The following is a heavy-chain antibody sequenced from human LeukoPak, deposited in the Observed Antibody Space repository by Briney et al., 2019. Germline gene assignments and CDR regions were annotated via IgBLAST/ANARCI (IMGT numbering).Heavy chain of an antibody. Sequence: ASVKVSCKASGYTFTSYDINWVRQATGQGLEWMGWMNPNSGNTGYAQKFQGRVTMTRSTSISTAYMELSSLRSEDTAVYYCARDRYYYDSSGYSTFDYWGQGTLVTVSS. CDR3: ARDRYYYDSSGYSTFDY. J-gene: IGHJ4*02. D-gene: IGHD3-22*01. V-gene: IGHV1-8*01. CDR2: MNPNSGNT. CDR1: GYTFTSYD.